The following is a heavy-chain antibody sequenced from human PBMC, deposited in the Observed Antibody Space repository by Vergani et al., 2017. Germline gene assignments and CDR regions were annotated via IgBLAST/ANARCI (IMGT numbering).Heavy chain of an antibody. J-gene: IGHJ4*02. CDR3: ARILGSGSYDYYFDY. Sequence: QVQLQESGPGLVKPSETLSLTCTVSGGSISSSSYYWGWIRQPPGKGLEWIGSIYYSGSTYYNPSLKSRVTISVDTSKNQFSLKLSSVTAADTAVYYCARILGSGSYDYYFDYWGQGTLVTVSS. CDR2: IYYSGST. D-gene: IGHD1-26*01. V-gene: IGHV4-39*01. CDR1: GGSISSSSYY.